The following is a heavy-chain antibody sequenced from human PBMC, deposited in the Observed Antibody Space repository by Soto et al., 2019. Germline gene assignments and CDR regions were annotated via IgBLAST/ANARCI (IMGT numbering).Heavy chain of an antibody. CDR3: AKYHAVGELYTTTYYYGMDL. J-gene: IGHJ6*02. D-gene: IGHD1-26*01. Sequence: EVRLLESGGGLAQPGGSLRVSCVASGVTFSDYAMSWVRQAPGKGLEWVSAISGRGDTTYYADSVKGRFTLSRDNSKNTLYLQMNSLRAEDTAVYYCAKYHAVGELYTTTYYYGMDLWGQGTTLTVSS. CDR2: ISGRGDTT. V-gene: IGHV3-23*01. CDR1: GVTFSDYA.